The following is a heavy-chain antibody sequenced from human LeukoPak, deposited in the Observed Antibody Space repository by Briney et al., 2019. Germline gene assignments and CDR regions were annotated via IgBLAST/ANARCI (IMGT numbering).Heavy chain of an antibody. CDR2: IKQDGSET. J-gene: IGHJ4*02. Sequence: GGSLRLSCAASEFTFSHHWMTWVRQAPGKGLELVANIKQDGSETYYVDSVKGRFTISRDNAKNSLSLQMNSLRAEDTAVYYCARDFVHGYNYSWPSNWGQGTLVTVSS. D-gene: IGHD5-24*01. CDR1: EFTFSHHW. CDR3: ARDFVHGYNYSWPSN. V-gene: IGHV3-7*01.